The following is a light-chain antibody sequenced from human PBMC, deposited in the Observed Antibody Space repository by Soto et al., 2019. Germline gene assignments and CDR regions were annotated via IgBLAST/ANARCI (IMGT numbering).Light chain of an antibody. CDR1: QSVSSNY. CDR3: QQYASSPPSWT. Sequence: EIVLTQSPGTLSLSPGERATLSCRASQSVSSNYLAWSQQKRGQAPRLLIHGASSRATGIPDRFSGSGSGTDFTLTISRLEPEDFAVYYCQQYASSPPSWTFGQGTKVEIK. CDR2: GAS. J-gene: IGKJ1*01. V-gene: IGKV3-20*01.